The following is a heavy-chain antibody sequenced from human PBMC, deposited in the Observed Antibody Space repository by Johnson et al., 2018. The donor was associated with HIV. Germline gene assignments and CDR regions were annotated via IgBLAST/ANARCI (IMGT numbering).Heavy chain of an antibody. V-gene: IGHV3-9*01. D-gene: IGHD6-25*01. CDR2: ISWNSGNK. CDR1: GFTFDDYA. Sequence: EVQLVESGGALVQPGRSLRLSCAASGFTFDDYAMHWVRQAPGKGLEWVSGISWNSGNKGYVDSVKGRFTISRDNAKNSLYLQMNSLRTEDTAFYYCARDFIAPELGDAFDIWGQGTMVTVSS. J-gene: IGHJ3*02. CDR3: ARDFIAPELGDAFDI.